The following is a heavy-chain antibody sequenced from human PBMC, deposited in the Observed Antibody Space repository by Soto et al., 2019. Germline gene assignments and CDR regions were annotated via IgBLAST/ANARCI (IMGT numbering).Heavy chain of an antibody. CDR1: GDSISSSSQY. CDR2: IHYSGTS. J-gene: IGHJ6*02. D-gene: IGHD6-25*01. Sequence: SETLSLTCSVSGDSISSSSQYWGWIRQPPGKGLEWIGSIHYSGTSYYNPSLKSRVTIFVDTSKNQLSLKLSSVTAADTAVYYCARDGSDSYGLDVWGQGTTVTVSS. CDR3: ARDGSDSYGLDV. V-gene: IGHV4-39*01.